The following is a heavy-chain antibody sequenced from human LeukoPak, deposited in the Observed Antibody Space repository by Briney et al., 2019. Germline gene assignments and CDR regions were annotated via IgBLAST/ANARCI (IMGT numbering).Heavy chain of an antibody. CDR2: INHSGST. CDR1: GGSFSGYY. CDR3: AREVAGIEAYGMDV. D-gene: IGHD6-19*01. J-gene: IGHJ6*02. Sequence: SETLSRTCAVYGGSFSGYYWSWIPQPPGYGLEWIGEINHSGSTNYNPSLKSRVTISVDTSKNQFSLKLSSVTAADTAVYYCAREVAGIEAYGMDVWGQGTTVTVSS. V-gene: IGHV4-34*01.